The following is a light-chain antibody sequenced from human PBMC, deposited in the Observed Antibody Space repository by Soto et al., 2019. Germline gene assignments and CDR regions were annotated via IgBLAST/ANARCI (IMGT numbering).Light chain of an antibody. CDR2: DDN. CDR1: SSNIGNNY. V-gene: IGLV1-51*01. Sequence: QSVLTQPPSVSAAPGQMVPISCSGTSSNIGNNYVSCYHPLPGTAPKLLIYDDNKRPSGIPDRFSGSKSGTSATLGITGLQTGEEADYYCGTWDSSRNTVLFGGGTKLTVL. CDR3: GTWDSSRNTVL. J-gene: IGLJ2*01.